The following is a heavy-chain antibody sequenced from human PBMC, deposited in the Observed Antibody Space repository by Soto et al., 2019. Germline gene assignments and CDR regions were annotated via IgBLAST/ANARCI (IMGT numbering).Heavy chain of an antibody. J-gene: IGHJ3*02. CDR1: GGTFSSYT. Sequence: QVQLVQSGAEVKKPGSSVKVSCKASGGTFSSYTISWVRQAPGQGLEWMGRIIPILGIANYAQKFQGRVTITADKSTSTAYIELSSLRSEDTAVYYCARGGYGDYDAFDIWGQGTMVTVSS. V-gene: IGHV1-69*02. CDR3: ARGGYGDYDAFDI. CDR2: IIPILGIA. D-gene: IGHD4-17*01.